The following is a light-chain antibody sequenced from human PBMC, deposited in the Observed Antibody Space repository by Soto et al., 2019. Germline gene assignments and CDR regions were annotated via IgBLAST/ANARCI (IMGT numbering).Light chain of an antibody. CDR3: ATRDDSRSGHWL. Sequence: QSVLTQPPSASGTPGQRVAISCSGSSSNVGSNYVYWYQHLPGTAPKLLIYRSNQRPSGVPDRFSGSKSGTSASLAISGLRYEDEADYYCATRDDSRSGHWLFGGGTKLTVL. J-gene: IGLJ3*02. CDR1: SSNVGSNY. CDR2: RSN. V-gene: IGLV1-47*01.